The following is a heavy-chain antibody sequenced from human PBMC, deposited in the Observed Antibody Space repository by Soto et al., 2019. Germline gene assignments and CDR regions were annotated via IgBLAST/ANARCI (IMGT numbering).Heavy chain of an antibody. CDR1: GYTFTSYG. D-gene: IGHD2-8*01. J-gene: IGHJ6*02. CDR2: MSAYNGNT. Sequence: QVQLVQSGAEVKKPGASVKVSCKASGYTFTSYGISWVRQAPGQGLEWMVWMSAYNGNTHYAQKFQGRVTMTTDTSTSTAYMELRSLRSDDTAVYYCAIGGKYCTTGGCSFYGMAVWGPGTTVTVPS. V-gene: IGHV1-18*01. CDR3: AIGGKYCTTGGCSFYGMAV.